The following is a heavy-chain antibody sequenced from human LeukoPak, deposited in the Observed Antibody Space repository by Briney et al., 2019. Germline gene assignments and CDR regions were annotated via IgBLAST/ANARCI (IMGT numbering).Heavy chain of an antibody. V-gene: IGHV4-59*08. CDR2: MYYSGIT. Sequence: SETLSLTCAVSGASISGSYWSWIRQPPGKGLEWIGYMYYSGITNSSPSLKSRVTISLDTSKNQFSLRLRSVTAADTAVYYCARYPDSVAGFDSWGQGALVSVSS. CDR1: GASISGSY. CDR3: ARYPDSVAGFDS. D-gene: IGHD3-16*01. J-gene: IGHJ4*02.